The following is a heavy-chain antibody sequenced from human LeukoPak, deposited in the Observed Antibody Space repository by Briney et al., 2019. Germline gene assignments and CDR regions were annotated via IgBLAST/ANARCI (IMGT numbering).Heavy chain of an antibody. Sequence: PSETLSLTCTVSGGSISSSSYYWGWIRQPPGKGLEWIGSIYYSGSTYYNPSLKTRVTISVDTSKNQFSLKLSSVTAADTAVYYCARRYHKRTDYWGQGTLVTVSS. D-gene: IGHD1-14*01. CDR2: IYYSGST. CDR1: GGSISSSSYY. V-gene: IGHV4-39*01. J-gene: IGHJ4*02. CDR3: ARRYHKRTDY.